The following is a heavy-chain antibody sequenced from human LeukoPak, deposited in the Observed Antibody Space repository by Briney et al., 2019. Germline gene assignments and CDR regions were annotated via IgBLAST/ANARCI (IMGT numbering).Heavy chain of an antibody. Sequence: PSETLSLTCSVSGGSISSYYWSWIRQPPGKGLEWIGYIYYSGSTNYNPSLKSRVTIAVDTSKNQFSLKLSSVTAADTAVYYCARGIPKYYDFWDWGQGTLVTVSS. D-gene: IGHD3-3*01. V-gene: IGHV4-59*13. J-gene: IGHJ4*02. CDR3: ARGIPKYYDFWD. CDR2: IYYSGST. CDR1: GGSISSYY.